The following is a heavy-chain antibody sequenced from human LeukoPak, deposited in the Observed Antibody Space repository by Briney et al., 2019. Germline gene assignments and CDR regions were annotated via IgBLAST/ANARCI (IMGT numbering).Heavy chain of an antibody. V-gene: IGHV3-21*01. CDR1: GFTFRSYT. CDR3: ARVVAVAGPPGY. Sequence: GGSLRLSCAASGFTFRSYTMNWVRQAPGKGLEWVASITSSSSYIYYADSVKGRFSISRDNADNSLSMQMDSLRAEDTAVYFCARVVAVAGPPGYWGQGTLVTVSS. D-gene: IGHD6-13*01. J-gene: IGHJ4*02. CDR2: ITSSSSYI.